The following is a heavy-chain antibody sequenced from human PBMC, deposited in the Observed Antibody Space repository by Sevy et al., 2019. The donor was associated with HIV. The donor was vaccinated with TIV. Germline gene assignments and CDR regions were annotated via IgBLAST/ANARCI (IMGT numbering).Heavy chain of an antibody. CDR3: ARFLSTSYYYYNAMDV. CDR1: GYTFTYYD. CDR2: MSPNSGNT. D-gene: IGHD3-3*02. J-gene: IGHJ6*02. V-gene: IGHV1-8*01. Sequence: ASVKVSCRASGYTFTYYDINWVRQATGQGLEWMGWMSPNSGNTGYAQKFQGRVTMTRNTSISTAYMELSSLRSGDTAVYYCARFLSTSYYYYNAMDVWGQGTTVTVSS.